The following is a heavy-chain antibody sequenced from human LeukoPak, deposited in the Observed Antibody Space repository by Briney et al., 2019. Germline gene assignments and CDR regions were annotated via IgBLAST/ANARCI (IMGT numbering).Heavy chain of an antibody. Sequence: SETLSLTCAVSGYSISSGYYWGWIRQPPRKGLEWIGSIYHSGSTYYNPSLKSRVTISVDTSKNQFSLKLSSVTAADTAVYYCARVGYSGYEPYDYWGQGTLVTVSS. CDR1: GYSISSGYY. CDR2: IYHSGST. J-gene: IGHJ4*02. CDR3: ARVGYSGYEPYDY. V-gene: IGHV4-38-2*01. D-gene: IGHD5-12*01.